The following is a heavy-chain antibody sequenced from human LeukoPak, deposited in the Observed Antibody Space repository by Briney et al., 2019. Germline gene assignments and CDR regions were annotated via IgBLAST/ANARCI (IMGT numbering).Heavy chain of an antibody. V-gene: IGHV3-23*01. J-gene: IGHJ4*02. CDR1: GFTFGSYP. CDR3: ANNVGGGWNFDY. Sequence: GGSLRLSCAASGFTFGSYPMSWVRQAAGRGLECVSSISISGGTPYYADSVKGRFTISRDNSKNTLYLQMNSVRAEDTAVYYCANNVGGGWNFDYWGQGTLVTVSS. CDR2: ISISGGTP. D-gene: IGHD6-19*01.